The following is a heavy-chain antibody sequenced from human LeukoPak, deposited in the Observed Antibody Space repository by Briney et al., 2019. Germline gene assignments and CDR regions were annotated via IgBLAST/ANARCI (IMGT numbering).Heavy chain of an antibody. CDR1: GFIFSSYS. V-gene: IGHV3-48*04. CDR2: ISSSSSTI. CDR3: ARDGRDWKEGFFDY. D-gene: IGHD1-1*01. Sequence: GGSLRLSCAASGFIFSSYSMNWVRQAAGKGLEWVSYISSSSSTIYYADSVKGRFTISRDNAKNSLYLQMNSLRAEDTAVYYCARDGRDWKEGFFDYWGQGTLVSVSS. J-gene: IGHJ4*02.